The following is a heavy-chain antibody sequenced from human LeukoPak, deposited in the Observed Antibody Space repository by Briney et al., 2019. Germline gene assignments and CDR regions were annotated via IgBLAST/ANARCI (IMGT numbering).Heavy chain of an antibody. V-gene: IGHV1-2*02. Sequence: ASVKVSCKASGYTFTDYYMHWVRQAPGQGLEWMGWINPDNGGPNYAQKFQGRVTMTRDTSISTAYMELSRLRSDDTAVYYCARDAGDVDTAMVTGYHYWGQGTLVTVSS. D-gene: IGHD5-18*01. J-gene: IGHJ4*02. CDR1: GYTFTDYY. CDR3: ARDAGDVDTAMVTGYHY. CDR2: INPDNGGP.